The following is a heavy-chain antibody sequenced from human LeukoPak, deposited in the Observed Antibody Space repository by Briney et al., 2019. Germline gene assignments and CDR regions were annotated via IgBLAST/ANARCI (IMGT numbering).Heavy chain of an antibody. CDR3: ARDRTMVRGVIITAKDP. D-gene: IGHD3-10*01. J-gene: IGHJ5*02. CDR1: GGSFSGYY. V-gene: IGHV4-34*01. CDR2: INHRGST. Sequence: SETLSLTCAVSGGSFSGYYWSWIRQPPGKGLEWIGEINHRGSTNYNPSLKSRVTISVDTSKNQFFLKLSSVTAADTAVYYCARDRTMVRGVIITAKDPWGQGTLVTVSS.